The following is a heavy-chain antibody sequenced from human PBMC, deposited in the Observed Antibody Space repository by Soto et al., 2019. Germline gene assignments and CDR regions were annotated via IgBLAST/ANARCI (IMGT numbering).Heavy chain of an antibody. Sequence: EVQLVESGGGLIQPGGSLRLSCAASGFTVSSNYMSWVRQAPGKGLDWVSILYSGGTTYYADSVKGRFTISRDDSANTVYHQMNSLRVDDTAVYYCARDQRAAHDYGDYYGMDVWGHGTTVTVSS. CDR2: LYSGGTT. J-gene: IGHJ6*02. V-gene: IGHV3-53*01. CDR3: ARDQRAAHDYGDYYGMDV. D-gene: IGHD4-17*01. CDR1: GFTVSSNY.